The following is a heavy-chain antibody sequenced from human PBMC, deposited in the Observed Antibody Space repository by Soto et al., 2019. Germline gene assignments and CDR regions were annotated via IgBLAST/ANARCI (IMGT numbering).Heavy chain of an antibody. J-gene: IGHJ4*02. CDR2: IYHSGST. CDR3: ARGMPTVTTFDY. D-gene: IGHD4-17*01. V-gene: IGHV4-30-2*01. Sequence: PSETLSLTCAVSGGSISSGGYSCTWIRQPPGKGLEWIGYIYHSGSTYYNPSLKSRVTISVDRSKNQFSLKLSSVTAADTAVYYCARGMPTVTTFDYWGQGTLVTVSS. CDR1: GGSISSGGYS.